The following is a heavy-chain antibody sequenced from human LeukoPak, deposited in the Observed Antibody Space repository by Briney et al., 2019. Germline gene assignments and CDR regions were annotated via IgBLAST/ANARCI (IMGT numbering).Heavy chain of an antibody. CDR2: IYTSGST. V-gene: IGHV4-61*02. CDR3: ARDPYYDSSGYYPLGV. Sequence: SETLSLTCTVSGGSISSGSYYWSWIRQPAGKALEWIGRIYTSGSTNYNPSLKSRVTISVDTSKNQFSLKLSSVTAADTAVYYCARDPYYDSSGYYPLGVWGQGTLVTVSS. CDR1: GGSISSGSYY. D-gene: IGHD3-22*01. J-gene: IGHJ4*02.